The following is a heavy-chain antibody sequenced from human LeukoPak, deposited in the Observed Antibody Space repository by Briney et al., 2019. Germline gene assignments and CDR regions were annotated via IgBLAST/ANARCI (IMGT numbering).Heavy chain of an antibody. V-gene: IGHV3-23*01. J-gene: IGHJ4*02. Sequence: GGSLELLRGASGFPFNSFAKSWVPPAPGKGLEWVSAISGSGGSTYYADSVKGRFTISRDNSKNTLYLQMNSLRAEDTAVYYCAKEKGYCSSTSCYYFDYWGQGTLVTVSS. CDR3: AKEKGYCSSTSCYYFDY. D-gene: IGHD2-2*01. CDR1: GFPFNSFA. CDR2: ISGSGGST.